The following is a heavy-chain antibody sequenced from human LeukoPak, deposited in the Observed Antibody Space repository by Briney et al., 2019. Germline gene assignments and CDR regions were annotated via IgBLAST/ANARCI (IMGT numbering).Heavy chain of an antibody. CDR3: ARERDYSGYDYWYFDL. CDR1: GYSISSGYY. J-gene: IGHJ2*01. V-gene: IGHV4-38-2*02. CDR2: IYHSGST. D-gene: IGHD5-12*01. Sequence: SETLSLTCTVSGYSISSGYYWGWIRQPPGKGLEWIGSIYHSGSTYYNPSLKSRVTIPVDTSKNQFSLKLSSVTAADTAVYYCARERDYSGYDYWYFDLWGRGTLVTVSS.